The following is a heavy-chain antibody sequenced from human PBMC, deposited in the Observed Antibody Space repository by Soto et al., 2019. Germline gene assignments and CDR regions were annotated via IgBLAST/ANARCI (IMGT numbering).Heavy chain of an antibody. CDR2: IIPILGIA. J-gene: IGHJ5*02. CDR3: ARVFRNNYAFYNWFDP. CDR1: GGTFSSYT. V-gene: IGHV1-69*02. D-gene: IGHD4-4*01. Sequence: QVQLVQSGAEVKKPGSSVKVSCKASGGTFSSYTISWVRQAPGQGLEWMGRIIPILGIANYAQKFQGRVTITADKSTSTAYMELSSLRSEDTAVYYCARVFRNNYAFYNWFDPWGQGTLVTVSS.